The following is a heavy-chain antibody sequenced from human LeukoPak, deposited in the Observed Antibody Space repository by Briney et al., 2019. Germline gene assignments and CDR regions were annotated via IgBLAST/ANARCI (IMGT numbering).Heavy chain of an antibody. J-gene: IGHJ3*02. CDR2: ISESGDST. Sequence: GGSLRLSCVASGLTFNTYAMSWVRQAPGKGLDWVSTISESGDSTYYAESVKDRFTISRDNFKNTVYLQMNSLRAEDTAVYYCARVRSAYSGTDAFDIWGQGTMVTVSS. CDR1: GLTFNTYA. CDR3: ARVRSAYSGTDAFDI. V-gene: IGHV3-23*01. D-gene: IGHD6-13*01.